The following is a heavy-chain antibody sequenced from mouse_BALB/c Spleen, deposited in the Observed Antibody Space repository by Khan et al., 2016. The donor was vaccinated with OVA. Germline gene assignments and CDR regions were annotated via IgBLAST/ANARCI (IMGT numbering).Heavy chain of an antibody. D-gene: IGHD1-2*01. CDR1: CYSITSGYG. CDR3: ARTARIKY. Sequence: EVQLVESAPGLVKPSQSLSLTFTITCYSITSGYGWNWIRHFPGNKLEWMGYISYIGITNYNPSLKSRISITRDTSKNQFFLQLNSVTTEDTATYYCARTARIKYWGQGTTLTVSS. CDR2: ISYIGIT. V-gene: IGHV3-2*02. J-gene: IGHJ2*01.